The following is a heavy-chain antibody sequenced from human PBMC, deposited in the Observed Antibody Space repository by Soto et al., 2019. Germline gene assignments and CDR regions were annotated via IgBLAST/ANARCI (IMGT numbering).Heavy chain of an antibody. Sequence: QVQLRESGGGVGQPGRSLRISCEASGFTFSSYGMHWVRQAPGKGLEWVAVIWQDGTTEEYAESVKGRFKISRDDSNKMVFLELNNLQAEDTAVYYCARDEVWGRPRFYFRFWGQGIRVIVSS. CDR1: GFTFSSYG. J-gene: IGHJ4*02. D-gene: IGHD3-16*01. CDR3: ARDEVWGRPRFYFRF. CDR2: IWQDGTTE. V-gene: IGHV3-33*01.